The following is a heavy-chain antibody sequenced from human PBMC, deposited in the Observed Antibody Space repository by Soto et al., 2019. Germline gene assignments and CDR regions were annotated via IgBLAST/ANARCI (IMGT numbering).Heavy chain of an antibody. J-gene: IGHJ6*02. D-gene: IGHD1-26*01. V-gene: IGHV4-34*01. CDR2: INHSGST. Sequence: KTSETLSLTCAVYGGSFSGYYWSWIRQPPGKGLEWIGEINHSGSTNYNPSLKSRVTISVDTSKNQFSLKLSSVTAADTAVYYCARGRLGASGYGYYYYGMDVWGQGTTVTVSS. CDR1: GGSFSGYY. CDR3: ARGRLGASGYGYYYYGMDV.